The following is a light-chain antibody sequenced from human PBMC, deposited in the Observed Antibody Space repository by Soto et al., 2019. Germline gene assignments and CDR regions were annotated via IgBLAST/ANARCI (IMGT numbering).Light chain of an antibody. CDR2: GNN. J-gene: IGLJ3*02. V-gene: IGLV1-40*01. CDR1: SSNIGAAYD. CDR3: QSYDSSLSGWV. Sequence: QSVRTQPPSVSGAPGQQVTISCTRSSSNIGAAYDVHWYQHLPGTAPKLLIYGNNNRPSGVPDRFSGSKSGTSASLAITGLQAEDEADYYCQSYDSSLSGWVFGGGTQLTVL.